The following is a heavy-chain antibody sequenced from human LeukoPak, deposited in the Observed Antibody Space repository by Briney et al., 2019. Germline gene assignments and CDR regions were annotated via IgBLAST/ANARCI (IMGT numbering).Heavy chain of an antibody. Sequence: SQTLSLTCAISGDIDPSNSAAWKWIPQSPSRGLEWVGRTYYRYKWYKDYAVYVKSRISINEDTSKNQFSLQLDSVTPEDTAVYSCVRSGGNGFHCSSTSCPICYYYYYMDVWGKRTTVTISS. V-gene: IGHV6-1*01. CDR1: GDIDPSNSAA. J-gene: IGHJ6*03. CDR3: VRSGGNGFHCSSTSCPICYYYYYMDV. D-gene: IGHD2-2*01. CDR2: TYYRYKWYK.